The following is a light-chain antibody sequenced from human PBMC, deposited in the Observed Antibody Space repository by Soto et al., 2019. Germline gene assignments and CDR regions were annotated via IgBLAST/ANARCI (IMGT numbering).Light chain of an antibody. V-gene: IGKV3-15*01. CDR3: QQYNNWPYT. CDR2: GAY. CDR1: QSVGGN. J-gene: IGKJ2*01. Sequence: EIVMTQSPATLSVSPGGRVTLSCRASQSVGGNLAWYQQKPGQAPRLLVSGAYTRATGIPATFSGSGSGTDFTLTISSLQSEAFAVYYCQQYNNWPYTFGQGTKLEIK.